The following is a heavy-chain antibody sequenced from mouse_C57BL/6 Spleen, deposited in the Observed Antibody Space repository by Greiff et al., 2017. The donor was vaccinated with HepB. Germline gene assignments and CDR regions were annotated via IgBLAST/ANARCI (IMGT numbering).Heavy chain of an antibody. CDR3: AGVDYDYDGYYYAMDY. J-gene: IGHJ4*01. D-gene: IGHD2-4*01. CDR2: INYDGSST. Sequence: EVQRVESEGGLVQPGSSMKLSCTASGFTFSDYYMAWVRQVPEKGLEWVANINYDGSSTYYLDSLKSRFIISRDNAKNILYLQMSSLKSEDTATYYCAGVDYDYDGYYYAMDYWGQGTSVTVSS. CDR1: GFTFSDYY. V-gene: IGHV5-16*01.